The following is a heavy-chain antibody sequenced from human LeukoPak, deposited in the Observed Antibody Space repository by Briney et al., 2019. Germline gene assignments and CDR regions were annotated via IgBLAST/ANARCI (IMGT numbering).Heavy chain of an antibody. CDR2: IQYSGST. CDR1: GGSVSSTTYY. Sequence: KPSETLSLTCTVSGGSVSSTTYYWSWIRQPPGKGLQYIGYIQYSGSTNYNPSLKSRVTISVDTSKNQFSLKLSSVTAADTAAYYCARYYDSSGYWSTPHFDYWGQGTLVTVSS. CDR3: ARYYDSSGYWSTPHFDY. J-gene: IGHJ4*02. V-gene: IGHV4-61*01. D-gene: IGHD3-22*01.